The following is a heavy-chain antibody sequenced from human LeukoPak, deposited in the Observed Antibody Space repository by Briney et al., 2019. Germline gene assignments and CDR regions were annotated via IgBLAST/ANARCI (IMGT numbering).Heavy chain of an antibody. J-gene: IGHJ5*02. Sequence: SSVKISCKASGGTFSSYAISWVRQAPGQGLEWMGGIIPIFGTANYAQKFQGRVTITTDESTSTAHMELSSLRSEDTAVYYCARLADYEDDWFDPWGQGTLVTVSS. D-gene: IGHD4-17*01. CDR3: ARLADYEDDWFDP. V-gene: IGHV1-69*05. CDR2: IIPIFGTA. CDR1: GGTFSSYA.